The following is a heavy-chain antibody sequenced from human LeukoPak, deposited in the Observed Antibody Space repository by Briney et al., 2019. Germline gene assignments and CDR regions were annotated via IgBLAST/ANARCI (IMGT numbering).Heavy chain of an antibody. D-gene: IGHD3-10*01. CDR2: IYYSGST. CDR3: ARELSGSYDAFDI. Sequence: PSETLSLTCTVSGGSISSGGYYWSWIRQHPGKGLEWIGYIYYSGSTYYNPSLKSRVTISVDTSKNQFSLKLSSVTAADTAVYYCARELSGSYDAFDIWGQGTMVTVSS. CDR1: GGSISSGGYY. V-gene: IGHV4-31*03. J-gene: IGHJ3*02.